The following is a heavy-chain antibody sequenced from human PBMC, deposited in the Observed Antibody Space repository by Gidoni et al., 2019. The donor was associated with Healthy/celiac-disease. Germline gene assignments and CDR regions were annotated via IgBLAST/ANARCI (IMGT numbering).Heavy chain of an antibody. V-gene: IGHV3-30*04. CDR1: GFTFSGYD. J-gene: IGHJ6*02. D-gene: IGHD3-22*01. CDR3: ARSYYDHYGMDV. CDR2: ISYDGSNK. Sequence: QVPLVESGGGVVQPGRSLKLSCATSGFTFSGYDMHWVRQAPGKGLEWVAVISYDGSNKYYADSVKGRFTISRDNSKNTLYLQMNSLRAEDTAVYYCARSYYDHYGMDVWGQGTTVTVSS.